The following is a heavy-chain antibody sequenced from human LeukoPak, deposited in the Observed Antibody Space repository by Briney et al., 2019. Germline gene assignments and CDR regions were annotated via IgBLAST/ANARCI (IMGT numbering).Heavy chain of an antibody. CDR2: INSGGSGT. CDR3: GRDLGGRSGY. V-gene: IGHV3-74*01. J-gene: IGHJ4*02. D-gene: IGHD1-26*01. CDR1: GFNFASNW. Sequence: PGGSLRLSCAASGFNFASNWMHWVRQTPGKGLMWVSRINSGGSGTNYADSVKGRFSISRDNAKNTLYLQMNSLRAEDTAVYYCGRDLGGRSGYWGQGTLVTASS.